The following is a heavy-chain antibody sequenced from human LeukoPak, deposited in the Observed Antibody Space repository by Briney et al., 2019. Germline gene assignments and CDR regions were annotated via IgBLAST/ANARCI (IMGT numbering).Heavy chain of an antibody. Sequence: PGGSLRLSCAASGLTFSTYAVSWVRQAPGKGLEWVSAISGSGGSTYYADSVKGRFTISRDNSKNTLYLQMNSLRAEDTAVYYCAKDPLYYDISHWGQGTTVTVSS. V-gene: IGHV3-23*01. D-gene: IGHD3-9*01. J-gene: IGHJ6*02. CDR2: ISGSGGST. CDR1: GLTFSTYA. CDR3: AKDPLYYDISH.